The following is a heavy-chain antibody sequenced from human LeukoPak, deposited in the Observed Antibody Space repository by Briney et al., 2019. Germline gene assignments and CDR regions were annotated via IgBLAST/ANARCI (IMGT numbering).Heavy chain of an antibody. V-gene: IGHV4-31*03. CDR3: AREVPGIAAAGIVPDDAFDI. CDR1: GGSISSGGYY. Sequence: SETLSLTCTVSGGSISSGGYYWSWIRQHPGKGLEWIGYIYYSGSTYYNPSLKSRVTISVDTSKNQFSLKLSSVTAADTAVYYCAREVPGIAAAGIVPDDAFDIWGQGTMVTVSS. J-gene: IGHJ3*02. CDR2: IYYSGST. D-gene: IGHD6-13*01.